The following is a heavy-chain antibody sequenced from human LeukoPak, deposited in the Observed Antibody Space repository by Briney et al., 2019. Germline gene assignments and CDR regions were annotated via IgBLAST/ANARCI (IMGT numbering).Heavy chain of an antibody. CDR1: GGSISSGNYY. V-gene: IGHV4-61*02. Sequence: SETLSLTCTVSGGSISSGNYYWSWIRQPAGKGLEWIGRIYTSGSTIYNPSLKSRVTVSIDTSKNQFSLKLTSVTAADTAVYYCARDMTTVPYNWFDPGGQGTLVTVSS. D-gene: IGHD4-17*01. J-gene: IGHJ5*02. CDR2: IYTSGST. CDR3: ARDMTTVPYNWFDP.